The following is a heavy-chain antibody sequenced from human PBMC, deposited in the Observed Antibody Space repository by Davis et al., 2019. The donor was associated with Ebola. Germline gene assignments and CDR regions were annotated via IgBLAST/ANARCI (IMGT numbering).Heavy chain of an antibody. CDR3: ARLERFAMDV. Sequence: SGPTLVKPTETLTLTCTVSGFSLMNIRMGVSWIRQSPGKALEWLAHVFSNDDKVYSPSLRNRLTISRDPSRRLVVLTMTEMDPVDTATYYCARLERFAMDVWGQGATVTVSS. V-gene: IGHV2-26*01. CDR1: GFSLMNIRMG. J-gene: IGHJ6*02. D-gene: IGHD3-10*01. CDR2: VFSNDDK.